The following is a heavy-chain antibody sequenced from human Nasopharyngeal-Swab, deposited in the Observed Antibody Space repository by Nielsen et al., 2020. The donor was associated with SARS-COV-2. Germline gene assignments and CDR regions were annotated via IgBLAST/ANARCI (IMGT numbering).Heavy chain of an antibody. Sequence: GESLKISCAASGFTFSDYYMSWIRQAPGKGLEWVSYISSSSSYTNYADSVKGRFTISRDNSKNTLYLQMNSLRAEDTAVYYCARDCSGGSCYPSYYYGMDVWGQGTTVTVSS. CDR1: GFTFSDYY. J-gene: IGHJ6*02. V-gene: IGHV3-11*05. D-gene: IGHD2-15*01. CDR3: ARDCSGGSCYPSYYYGMDV. CDR2: ISSSSSYT.